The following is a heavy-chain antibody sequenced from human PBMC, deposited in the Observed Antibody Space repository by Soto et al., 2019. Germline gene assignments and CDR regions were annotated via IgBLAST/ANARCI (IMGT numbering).Heavy chain of an antibody. J-gene: IGHJ2*01. CDR3: ARDSFGRPNSNWYFDL. V-gene: IGHV3-21*01. D-gene: IGHD3-10*01. CDR2: ISSSSGYI. Sequence: GGSLRLSCAASGFTFSSYNMNWVRQAPGKGLEWLSSISSSSGYIYYADSVKGRFTISRDNAKNSLFLQMNSLRAEDTAVYYCARDSFGRPNSNWYFDLWGRGTLVTVSS. CDR1: GFTFSSYN.